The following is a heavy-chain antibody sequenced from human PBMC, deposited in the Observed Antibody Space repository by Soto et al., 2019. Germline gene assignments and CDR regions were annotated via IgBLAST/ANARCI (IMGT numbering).Heavy chain of an antibody. CDR2: ISGSGGST. D-gene: IGHD3-9*01. V-gene: IGHV3-23*01. J-gene: IGHJ4*02. CDR3: AKDNLRTGSYDILTGYTYYFDY. Sequence: PGGSLRLSCAASGFTFSSYAMSWVRQAPGKGLEWVSAISGSGGSTYYADSVKGRFTISRDNSKNTLYLQMNSLRAEDTAVYYCAKDNLRTGSYDILTGYTYYFDYWGQGTLVTVSS. CDR1: GFTFSSYA.